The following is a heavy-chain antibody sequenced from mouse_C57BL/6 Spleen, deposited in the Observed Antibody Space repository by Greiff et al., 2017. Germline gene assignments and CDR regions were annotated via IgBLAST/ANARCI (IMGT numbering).Heavy chain of an antibody. D-gene: IGHD1-1*01. CDR3: ARDYNGSSGFAY. CDR1: GYSITRGYY. CDR2: ISYDGSN. V-gene: IGHV3-6*01. Sequence: EVQLQQSGPGLVKPSQSLSLTCSVTGYSITRGYYWNWIRQFPGNKLEWMGYISYDGSNNYNPSLKNRISITRDTSKNQFFLKLNSVTTEDTATYYCARDYNGSSGFAYWGQGTLVTVSA. J-gene: IGHJ3*01.